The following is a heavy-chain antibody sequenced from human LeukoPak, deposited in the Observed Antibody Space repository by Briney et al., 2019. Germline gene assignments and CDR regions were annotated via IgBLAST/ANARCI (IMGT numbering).Heavy chain of an antibody. CDR3: ARRDVVVTGHYFDY. Sequence: GGPLRLSCAASGFSYWSYGMSWVRQAPGKGLEWVSTTTDSGASKWYADSVKGRFTISRDNSKNTLQLQMNSLRAEDTAVYYCARRDVVVTGHYFDYWGQGILVTVSS. V-gene: IGHV3-23*01. J-gene: IGHJ4*02. CDR2: TTDSGASK. D-gene: IGHD2-21*02. CDR1: GFSYWSYG.